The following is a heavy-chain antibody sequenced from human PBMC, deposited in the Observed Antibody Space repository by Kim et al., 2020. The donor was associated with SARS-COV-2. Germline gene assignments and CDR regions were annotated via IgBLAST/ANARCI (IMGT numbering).Heavy chain of an antibody. Sequence: GGSLRLSCAASGFTVSSSHMSWVRQAPGKGLEWVSVINADGSTYYADFVKGRFTISRDNSKNAVFLQMNSLIDDDTAVYSCAREGDAIGYCSGGSCYGDYFDPWGQGTLVTVSS. J-gene: IGHJ5*02. D-gene: IGHD2-15*01. CDR3: AREGDAIGYCSGGSCYGDYFDP. CDR2: INADGST. V-gene: IGHV3-66*02. CDR1: GFTVSSSH.